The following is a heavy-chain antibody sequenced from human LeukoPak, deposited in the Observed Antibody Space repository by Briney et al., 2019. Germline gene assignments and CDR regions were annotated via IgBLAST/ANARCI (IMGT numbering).Heavy chain of an antibody. J-gene: IGHJ6*03. CDR2: INPNHGGT. Sequence: ASVRVSCKSSGYTFTGYYMHWVRPAPGQGLEWMGWINPNHGGTNYARQFQGRVTLTRDTSISSAYMELCALGSDETGVYSCVREGWVNYYMDFWSKGTKATVSS. CDR1: GYTFTGYY. D-gene: IGHD1-26*01. V-gene: IGHV1-2*02. CDR3: VREGWVNYYMDF.